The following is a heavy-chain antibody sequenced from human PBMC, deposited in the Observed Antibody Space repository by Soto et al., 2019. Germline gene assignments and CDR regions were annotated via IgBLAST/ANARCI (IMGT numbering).Heavy chain of an antibody. CDR1: GDTFSTSS. V-gene: IGHV1-69*01. D-gene: IGHD3-10*01. CDR2: IVPMFDAA. Sequence: QAQLVQSGAEVKKPGSSVKVSCKASGDTFSTSSINWVRQAPGQGLEWMGGIVPMFDAADYAQKFQGRVKITADELTSTAYLELSSLRSDDTAIYYCATIGERSWFDPWGQGTLVIVSS. J-gene: IGHJ5*02. CDR3: ATIGERSWFDP.